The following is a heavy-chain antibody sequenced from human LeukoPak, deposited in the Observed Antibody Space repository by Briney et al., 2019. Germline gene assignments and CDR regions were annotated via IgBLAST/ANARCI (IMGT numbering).Heavy chain of an antibody. CDR2: ISHDGDNT. CDR1: GFALGSYA. CDR3: ASRPYDSSGYYYI. J-gene: IGHJ4*02. Sequence: PGGSLRLSCEASGFALGSYAMHWVRQAPGRGLGWVAVISHDGDNTNSGESVRGRFTVSRDNAKKSTYLQMNSLRAEDTAVYYCASRPYDSSGYYYIWGQGTLVSVSS. D-gene: IGHD3-22*01. V-gene: IGHV3-30-3*01.